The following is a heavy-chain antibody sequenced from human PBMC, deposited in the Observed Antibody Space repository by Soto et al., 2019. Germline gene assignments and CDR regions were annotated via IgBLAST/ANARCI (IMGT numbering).Heavy chain of an antibody. Sequence: SVKVSCKASGGTFSSYAISWVRQAPGQGLEWMGGIIPIFGTANYAQKFQGRVTITADKSTSTAYMELSSLRSEDTAVYYCARGVCSSTSCYRSAFDIWGQGTMVTVSS. V-gene: IGHV1-69*06. J-gene: IGHJ3*02. CDR1: GGTFSSYA. CDR2: IIPIFGTA. D-gene: IGHD2-2*02. CDR3: ARGVCSSTSCYRSAFDI.